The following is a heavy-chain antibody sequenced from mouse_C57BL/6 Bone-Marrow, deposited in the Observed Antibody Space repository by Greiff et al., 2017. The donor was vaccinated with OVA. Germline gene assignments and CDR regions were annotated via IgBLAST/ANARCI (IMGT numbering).Heavy chain of an antibody. V-gene: IGHV1-9*01. CDR2: ILPGSGST. CDR3: ARRITTPHYYAMDY. Sequence: QVQLQQSGAELMKPGASVKLSCKATGYTFTGYWIEWVKQRPGHGLEWIGEILPGSGSTNYNEKFKGKATFTADTSSNTAYMQLSSLTTEDSAIYYCARRITTPHYYAMDYWGQGTSVTVSS. CDR1: GYTFTGYW. J-gene: IGHJ4*01. D-gene: IGHD1-1*01.